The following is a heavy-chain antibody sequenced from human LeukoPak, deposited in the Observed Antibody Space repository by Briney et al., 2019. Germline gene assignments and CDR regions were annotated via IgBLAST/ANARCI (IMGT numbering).Heavy chain of an antibody. V-gene: IGHV3-7*01. CDR2: IKQDGSVK. CDR3: ARTKYSYGWEPLYYFDY. J-gene: IGHJ4*02. D-gene: IGHD5-18*01. Sequence: RPGGSLRLSCAASGFTFSSYWMSWVRQAPGKGLEWVANIKQDGSVKYYVDSVKGRFTISRDNAKNSLYLQMNSLRAEDTAVYYCARTKYSYGWEPLYYFDYWGQGTLVTVSS. CDR1: GFTFSSYW.